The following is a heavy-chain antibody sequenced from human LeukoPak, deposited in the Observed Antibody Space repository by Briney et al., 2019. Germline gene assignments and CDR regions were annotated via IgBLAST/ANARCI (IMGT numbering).Heavy chain of an antibody. D-gene: IGHD3-10*01. Sequence: SETLSLTCAVYGGSFSGYYWSWIRQPPGKGLEWIGEINHSGSTNYNPSLKSRVTISVDTSKNQFSLKPSSVTAADTAVYYCARRERITMVRGAHYYYYYYMDVWGKGTTVTVSS. CDR2: INHSGST. J-gene: IGHJ6*03. CDR1: GGSFSGYY. CDR3: ARRERITMVRGAHYYYYYYMDV. V-gene: IGHV4-34*01.